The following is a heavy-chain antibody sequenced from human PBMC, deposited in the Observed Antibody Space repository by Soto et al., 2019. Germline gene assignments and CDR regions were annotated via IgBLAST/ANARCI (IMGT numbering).Heavy chain of an antibody. V-gene: IGHV3-33*01. CDR2: IWYDGSQK. J-gene: IGHJ4*02. Sequence: GGPLRLSCAASGFTFSSHGMHWVRKAQGKGLEWVAIIWYDGSQKYYADSVKGRFTISRDNSKNTMYLQMNSLRAEDTAVYYCVRDPFFNSWSSYKSPPFDHWGQGTLVTVSS. D-gene: IGHD3-10*01. CDR1: GFTFSSHG. CDR3: VRDPFFNSWSSYKSPPFDH.